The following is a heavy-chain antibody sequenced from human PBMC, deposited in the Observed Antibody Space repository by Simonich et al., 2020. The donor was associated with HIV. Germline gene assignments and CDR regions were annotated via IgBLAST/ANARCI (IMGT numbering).Heavy chain of an antibody. Sequence: EVQLVESGGGLVQPGGSLRLSCAASGFTFSSYWLSWVRQGPGKGLDGVGRSKSKTDGGATDDAAIVKGRFTISRDDSRNMLYLQMNSLKTEDTAVYYCTTAYNVVLLSFQDWGQGTLVTVSS. D-gene: IGHD3-10*01. V-gene: IGHV3-15*01. CDR1: GFTFSSYW. CDR2: SKSKTDGGAT. J-gene: IGHJ1*01. CDR3: TTAYNVVLLSFQD.